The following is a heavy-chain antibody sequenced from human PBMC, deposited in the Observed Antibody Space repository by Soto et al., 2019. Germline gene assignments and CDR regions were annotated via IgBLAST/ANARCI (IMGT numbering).Heavy chain of an antibody. CDR1: GFTFSDYY. CDR3: ARDRDFSDV. Sequence: PGGSLRLSCAACGFTFSDYYMSWIRQAPGKGLEWVSYISSSSSYTNYADSVKGRFTISRDNAKNSLYLQMNSLRAEDTAVYYCARDRDFSDVWGQGTTVTVSS. V-gene: IGHV3-11*06. D-gene: IGHD3-3*01. CDR2: ISSSSSYT. J-gene: IGHJ6*02.